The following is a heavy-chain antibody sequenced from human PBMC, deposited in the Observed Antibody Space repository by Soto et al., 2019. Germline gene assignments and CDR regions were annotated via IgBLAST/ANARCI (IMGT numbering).Heavy chain of an antibody. D-gene: IGHD4-17*01. CDR2: IYYSGST. V-gene: IGHV4-61*01. J-gene: IGHJ4*02. CDR3: ARGEHDYGDYGHDY. Sequence: SETLSLTCTVCGGSVSSGSYYWSWIRQPPGKGLEWIGYIYYSGSTNYNPSLKSRVTISVDTSKNQFSLKLSSVTAADTAVYYCARGEHDYGDYGHDYWGQGTLVTVSS. CDR1: GGSVSSGSYY.